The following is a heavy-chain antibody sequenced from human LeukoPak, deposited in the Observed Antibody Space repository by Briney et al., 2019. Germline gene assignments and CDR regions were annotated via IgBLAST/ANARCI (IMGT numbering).Heavy chain of an antibody. D-gene: IGHD3-10*01. CDR1: GDSISNYY. CDR3: ARLHHDYGSGTYGGAYNYYMDV. Sequence: PSETLSLTCTVSGDSISNYYWSWIRQPAGKGLEWIGRIYTSGSTNYNPSLKSRVTMSVDTSKNQFSLRLNSVTAADTAVYYCARLHHDYGSGTYGGAYNYYMDVWGKGTTVTVSS. J-gene: IGHJ6*03. CDR2: IYTSGST. V-gene: IGHV4-4*07.